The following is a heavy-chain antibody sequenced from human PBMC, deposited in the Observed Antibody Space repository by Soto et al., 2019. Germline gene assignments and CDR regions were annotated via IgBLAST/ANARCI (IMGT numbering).Heavy chain of an antibody. J-gene: IGHJ4*02. CDR2: ISSDGKSE. Sequence: GGSLRLSCAASGFTFSTYGMHWVRQPPGKGLEWVAVISSDGKSEHYADPVKGRFSISRDNSKNTLSLQMNSLRVEDTAVYYCAKTITTYSGDSRGRGALVDYWGQGTLVTVSS. CDR3: AKTITTYSGDSRGRGALVDY. CDR1: GFTFSTYG. D-gene: IGHD3-22*01. V-gene: IGHV3-30*18.